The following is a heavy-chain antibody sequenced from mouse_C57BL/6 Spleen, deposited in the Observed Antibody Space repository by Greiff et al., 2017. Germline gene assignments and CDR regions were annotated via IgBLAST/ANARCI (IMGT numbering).Heavy chain of an antibody. D-gene: IGHD1-1*01. V-gene: IGHV1-55*01. J-gene: IGHJ1*03. CDR3: ARRFITTVESLFEV. CDR2: LYPGSGST. CDR1: GYTFTSYW. Sequence: VQLQQPGAELVKPGASVKMSCKASGYTFTSYWITWVKQRPGQGLEWIGDLYPGSGSTNYNEKFKSKATLTVDTSSSTAYMQLSSLTSEDSAVYYCARRFITTVESLFEVWGTGTTVTVAS.